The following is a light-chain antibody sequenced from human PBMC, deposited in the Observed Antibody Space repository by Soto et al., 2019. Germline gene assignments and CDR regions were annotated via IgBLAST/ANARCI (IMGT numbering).Light chain of an antibody. CDR2: LNSDGSH. CDR3: QAWGTGIVV. J-gene: IGLJ2*01. Sequence: QPVLTQSPSASASLGASVNLTCTLSSGHSRYPIAWHQKQSAKGPRYLMRLNSDGSHTKGDGIPDRFSGSSSGAERYLTISSPQSEDEADFYCQAWGTGIVVFGGGTKLTVL. CDR1: SGHSRYP. V-gene: IGLV4-69*01.